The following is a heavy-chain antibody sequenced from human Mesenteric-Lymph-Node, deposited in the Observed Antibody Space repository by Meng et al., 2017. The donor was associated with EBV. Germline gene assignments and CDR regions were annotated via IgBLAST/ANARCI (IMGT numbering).Heavy chain of an antibody. CDR3: ARPRRWLQSEFDF. D-gene: IGHD5-24*01. CDR2: IFHSGST. V-gene: IGHV4-39*01. CDR1: GGSISNSNFY. Sequence: SGPARVNTTEPLSLPCTALGGSISNSNFYGGWIRQPPGKGLEWIGSIFHSGSTYYNPSLKSRVTVSVDTSKNQFSLKLNSVTTADTAMYYCARPRRWLQSEFDFWGPGTLVTVSS. J-gene: IGHJ4*02.